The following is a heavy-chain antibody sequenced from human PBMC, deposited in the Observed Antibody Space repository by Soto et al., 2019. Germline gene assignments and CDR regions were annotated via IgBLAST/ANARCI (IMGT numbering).Heavy chain of an antibody. D-gene: IGHD6-13*01. J-gene: IGHJ5*02. CDR1: GGSISSTNYY. CDR3: AGGNSSRWYWFDP. Sequence: QVQLQESGPGLVKPSPTLSLTCTVSGGSISSTNYYWSWIRRHPGKGLEWIGYIYYNGNTYYNPSLKSRVTISVDTSKNQFSLKLSSVTAADTAVYYCAGGNSSRWYWFDPWGQGTLVTVSS. V-gene: IGHV4-31*03. CDR2: IYYNGNT.